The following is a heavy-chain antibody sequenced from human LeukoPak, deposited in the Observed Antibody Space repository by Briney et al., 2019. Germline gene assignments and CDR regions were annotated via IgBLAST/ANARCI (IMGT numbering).Heavy chain of an antibody. Sequence: GGSLRLSCVASGFTFSDYHMSWLRQAPGKGLEWLAYISGTVGFIEYAESVKGRLTISRDNANNSLSLQMNSLRTEDTALYYCEEKRQRYFHYGGGGPLVTVSS. D-gene: IGHD3-9*01. CDR2: ISGTVGFI. V-gene: IGHV3-11*01. CDR3: EEKRQRYFHY. J-gene: IGHJ4*02. CDR1: GFTFSDYH.